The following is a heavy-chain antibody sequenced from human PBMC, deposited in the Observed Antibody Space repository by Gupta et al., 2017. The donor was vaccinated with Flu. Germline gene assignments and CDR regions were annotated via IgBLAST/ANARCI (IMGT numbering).Heavy chain of an antibody. Sequence: QMQLVQSGPEVKKPGTSVKVSCKASGFTFTSSAMQWVRQARGQRLEWIGWIVVGSGNTNYAQKFQERVTITRDMSTSTAYMELSSLRSEDTAVYYCAAGLEFYDSSGYYYKHYYYGMDVWGQGTTVTVSS. CDR3: AAGLEFYDSSGYYYKHYYYGMDV. CDR1: GFTFTSSA. V-gene: IGHV1-58*02. D-gene: IGHD3-22*01. CDR2: IVVGSGNT. J-gene: IGHJ6*02.